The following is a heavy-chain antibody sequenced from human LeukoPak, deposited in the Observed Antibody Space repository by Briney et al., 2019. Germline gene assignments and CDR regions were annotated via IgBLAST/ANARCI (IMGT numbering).Heavy chain of an antibody. Sequence: ASVKVSCKTSGYTFISCYIHWVRQAPGQGLEWMGTINPGGGSTSYAQKFQGRIIVTRDASTSTVYMELSGLISEDTAIYYCARDLGSGWYTVDYWGQGTLVTVSS. D-gene: IGHD6-19*01. CDR1: GYTFISCY. J-gene: IGHJ4*02. CDR2: INPGGGST. V-gene: IGHV1-46*01. CDR3: ARDLGSGWYTVDY.